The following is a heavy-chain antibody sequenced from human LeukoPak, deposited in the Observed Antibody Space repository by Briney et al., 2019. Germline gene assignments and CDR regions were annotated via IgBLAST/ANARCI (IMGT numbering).Heavy chain of an antibody. J-gene: IGHJ4*02. CDR3: ASGSYREIDF. D-gene: IGHD1-26*01. CDR1: GYTFTSYY. CDR2: INPSGGST. Sequence: ASAKVSCKASGYTFTSYYMHWVRQAPGQGLEGMGIINPSGGSTSYAQKFQVRVTVTRDTSTSTVYMELSSLRSADTAVYYCASGSYREIDFWGQGTLVTVSS. V-gene: IGHV1-46*01.